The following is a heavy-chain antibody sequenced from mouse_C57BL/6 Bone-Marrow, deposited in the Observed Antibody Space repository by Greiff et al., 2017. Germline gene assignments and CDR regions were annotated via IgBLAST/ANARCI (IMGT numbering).Heavy chain of an antibody. CDR1: GYTFTDYY. V-gene: IGHV1-26*01. CDR3: ARSGGTGDYAMDY. D-gene: IGHD4-1*01. Sequence: EVQLQQSGPELVKPGASVKISCKASGYTFTDYYMNWVKQSHGKSLEWIGDINPNNGGTSYNQKFKGKATLTVDKSSSTAYMELRSLTSEDSAVYYCARSGGTGDYAMDYWGQGTSVTVSS. J-gene: IGHJ4*01. CDR2: INPNNGGT.